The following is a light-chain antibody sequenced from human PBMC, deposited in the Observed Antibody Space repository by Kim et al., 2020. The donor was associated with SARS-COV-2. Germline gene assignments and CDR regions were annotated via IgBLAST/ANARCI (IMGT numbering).Light chain of an antibody. CDR2: DAS. CDR3: QQYHNWPPLIT. J-gene: IGKJ5*01. CDR1: QSVSSN. V-gene: IGKV3-15*01. Sequence: EIVMTQSPATLSVSPGERATLSCRASQSVSSNLAWYQQKPGQAPRLLIYDASTRATGIPVRFSGSGSGTEFTLTISSLQSEDFAVYFCQQYHNWPPLITFGQGTRLEIK.